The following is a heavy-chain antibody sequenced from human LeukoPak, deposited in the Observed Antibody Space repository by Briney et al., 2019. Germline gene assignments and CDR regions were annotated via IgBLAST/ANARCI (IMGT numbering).Heavy chain of an antibody. CDR3: ARDFSPVSDMVRGVVIEMAGPNAIDY. J-gene: IGHJ4*02. CDR2: ISSSSSYI. CDR1: GFTFSSYS. D-gene: IGHD3-10*01. V-gene: IGHV3-21*01. Sequence: GGSLRLSCAASGFTFSSYSMNWVRQAPGKGLEWVSSISSSSSYIYYADSVKGRFTISRDNAKNSLYLQMNSLRAEDTAVYYCARDFSPVSDMVRGVVIEMAGPNAIDYWGQGTLVTVSS.